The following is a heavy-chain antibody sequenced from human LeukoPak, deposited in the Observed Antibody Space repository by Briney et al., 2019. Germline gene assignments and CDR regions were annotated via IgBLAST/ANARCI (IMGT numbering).Heavy chain of an antibody. CDR3: ARSRYCSGGSCYPFPLWFDS. CDR1: GGSISSSSYY. Sequence: SETLSLTCTVSGGSISSSSYYWGWIRQPPGKGLEWVGSIYYSGSTYYNPSLKSRVTISVDTSKNQFSLKLSSVTAADTAVYYCARSRYCSGGSCYPFPLWFDSWGQGTLVTVSS. V-gene: IGHV4-39*01. J-gene: IGHJ5*01. CDR2: IYYSGST. D-gene: IGHD2-15*01.